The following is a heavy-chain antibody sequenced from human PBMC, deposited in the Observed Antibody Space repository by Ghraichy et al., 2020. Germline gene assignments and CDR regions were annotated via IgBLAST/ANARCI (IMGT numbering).Heavy chain of an antibody. V-gene: IGHV3-33*01. CDR1: GFTFSENG. CDR2: IWYDGRNK. Sequence: GGSLRLSCAASGFTFSENGMHWARQAPGKGLEWVANIWYDGRNKYYAESVKDRFNISRDNAKNTMSLQMNSLRVEDTAVYYCARDKGVGGTTSMDVWGQGTTVLVSS. CDR3: ARDKGVGGTTSMDV. D-gene: IGHD1-1*01. J-gene: IGHJ6*02.